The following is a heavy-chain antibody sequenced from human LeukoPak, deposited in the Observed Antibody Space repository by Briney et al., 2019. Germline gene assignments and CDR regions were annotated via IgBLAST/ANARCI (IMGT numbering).Heavy chain of an antibody. CDR1: GYTFTGYY. CDR3: ARGPGQCSGGSCYSGYYYYYMDV. V-gene: IGHV1-69*05. D-gene: IGHD2-15*01. J-gene: IGHJ6*03. CDR2: IIPIFGTA. Sequence: ASVKVSCKASGYTFTGYYMHWVRQAPGQGLEWIGGIIPIFGTANYAQKFQGRVTITTDESTSAAYMELSSLRSEDTAVYYCARGPGQCSGGSCYSGYYYYYMDVWGKGTTVTVSS.